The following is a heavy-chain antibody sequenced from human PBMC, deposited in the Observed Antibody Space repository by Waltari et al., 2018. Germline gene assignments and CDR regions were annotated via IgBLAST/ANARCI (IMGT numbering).Heavy chain of an antibody. CDR3: ARRPAGVTTGGYFDY. J-gene: IGHJ4*02. CDR2: IIPIFGTA. Sequence: QVQLVQSGAEVKKPGSSVKVSCQASGGTFSSYAISWVRKAPGQGLEWMGGIIPIFGTATYAQKFQGRVTITADESTSTAYMELSSLRSEDTAVYYCARRPAGVTTGGYFDYWGQGTLVTVSS. CDR1: GGTFSSYA. D-gene: IGHD4-4*01. V-gene: IGHV1-69*12.